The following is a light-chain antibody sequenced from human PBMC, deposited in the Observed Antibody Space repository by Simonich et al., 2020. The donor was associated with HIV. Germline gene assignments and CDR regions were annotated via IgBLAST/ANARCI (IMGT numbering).Light chain of an antibody. CDR2: DVT. V-gene: IGLV2-14*03. Sequence: QSALTQPASVSGSPGQSITISCTGTSSDVGGYSSVSWYQQHPGKAPQVLIYDVTKRPSGVSNRFSGSKSGNTASLTISGLQAEDEADYYCSSYTSSSTLVFGGGTKLTVL. J-gene: IGLJ2*01. CDR3: SSYTSSSTLV. CDR1: SSDVGGYSS.